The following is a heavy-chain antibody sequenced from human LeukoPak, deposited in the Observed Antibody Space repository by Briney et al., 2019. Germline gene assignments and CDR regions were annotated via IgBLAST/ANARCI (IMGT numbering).Heavy chain of an antibody. CDR2: ISYDGSNK. D-gene: IGHD6-19*01. V-gene: IGHV3-30-3*01. CDR3: ARAGYSSGWYNGLDV. CDR1: GFTFSSYG. Sequence: PGRSLRLSCAASGFTFSSYGIHWVRQAPGKGLEWVAIISYDGSNKYYADSVKGRFTISRDTSKNTLCLQMNSLRAEDTAVYYCARAGYSSGWYNGLDVWGQGTTVTVSS. J-gene: IGHJ6*02.